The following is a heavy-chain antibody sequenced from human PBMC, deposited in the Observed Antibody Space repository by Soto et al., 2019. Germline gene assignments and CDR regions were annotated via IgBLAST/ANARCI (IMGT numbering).Heavy chain of an antibody. CDR1: GFTSDDYA. CDR3: AKDKVKDVCGPSY. Sequence: HPGGSLRLSCAASGFTSDDYAMHWVRQAPGKGLEWVSGISWNSGSIGYADSVKGRFTISRDNAKNSLYLQMNSLRAEDTALYYCAKDKVKDVCGPSYWGQGTLVTAPQ. J-gene: IGHJ4*02. V-gene: IGHV3-9*02. D-gene: IGHD2-21*01. CDR2: ISWNSGSI.